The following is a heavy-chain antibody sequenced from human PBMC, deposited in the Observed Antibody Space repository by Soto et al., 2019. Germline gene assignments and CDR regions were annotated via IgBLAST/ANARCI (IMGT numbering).Heavy chain of an antibody. CDR3: ARAVAGTAFYY. V-gene: IGHV3-48*02. CDR2: ISSSGSTI. D-gene: IGHD6-19*01. J-gene: IGHJ4*02. CDR1: GFTFSSYS. Sequence: EVQLVESGGGLVQPGTSLRLSCAASGFTFSSYSMSWIRQTPGKGLEWLSYISSSGSTIYYRDSVKGRFTMSRDNANDSLYLQMDSLRDDDSAVYYCARAVAGTAFYYWGQGALVTLSS.